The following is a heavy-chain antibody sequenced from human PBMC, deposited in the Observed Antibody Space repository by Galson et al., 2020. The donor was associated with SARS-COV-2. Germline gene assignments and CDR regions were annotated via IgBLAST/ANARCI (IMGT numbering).Heavy chain of an antibody. CDR1: GYTITDYY. V-gene: IGHV1-2*02. Sequence: ASVKVSCKASGYTITDYYMHCVRQAPGQGLEWMGGFNPNSGGTNYAQKFKGRVTMTRDTSMSTAYMELSRLRADDTAVYYCARVVGLTSFDPWGQGTLVTVSS. CDR3: ARVVGLTSFDP. J-gene: IGHJ5*02. D-gene: IGHD1-26*01. CDR2: FNPNSGGT.